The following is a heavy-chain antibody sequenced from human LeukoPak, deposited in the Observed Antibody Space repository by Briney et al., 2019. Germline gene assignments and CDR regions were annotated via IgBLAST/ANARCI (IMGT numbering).Heavy chain of an antibody. Sequence: PGGSLSLSCAASGFTFSSYAMSWVRQAPGKGLEWVSVIYSGGSTYYADSVKGRFTISRDNSKNTLYLQMNSLRAEDTAVYYCARVSYGGSQGYWGQGTLVTVSS. CDR1: GFTFSSYA. J-gene: IGHJ4*02. D-gene: IGHD1-26*01. CDR2: IYSGGST. CDR3: ARVSYGGSQGY. V-gene: IGHV3-66*01.